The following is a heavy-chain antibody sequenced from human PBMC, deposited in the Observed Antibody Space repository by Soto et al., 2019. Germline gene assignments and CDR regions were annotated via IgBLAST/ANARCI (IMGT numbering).Heavy chain of an antibody. D-gene: IGHD3-9*01. CDR1: GGSISSGGYY. Sequence: PSETLSLTCTVSGGSISSGGYYWSWIRQHPGKGLEWIGYIYYSGSTYYNPSLKSRVTISVDTSKNQFSLKLSSVTAADTAVYYCAIMNYDILTGYPYFDYWGQGTLVTVSS. CDR3: AIMNYDILTGYPYFDY. V-gene: IGHV4-31*03. J-gene: IGHJ4*02. CDR2: IYYSGST.